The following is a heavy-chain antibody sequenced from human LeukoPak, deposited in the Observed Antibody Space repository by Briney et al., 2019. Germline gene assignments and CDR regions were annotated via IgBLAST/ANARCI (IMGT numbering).Heavy chain of an antibody. CDR1: GFTFSSYS. CDR3: ARHPSPYYYDSSGYFLDY. D-gene: IGHD3-22*01. V-gene: IGHV3-21*01. CDR2: ISSSSSYI. Sequence: GGSLRLSCAASGFTFSSYSMNWVRQAPGKGLEWVSSISSSSSYIYYADSVKGRFTISRDNAKNSLYLQMNSLRAEDTAMYYCARHPSPYYYDSSGYFLDYWGQGTLVTVSS. J-gene: IGHJ4*02.